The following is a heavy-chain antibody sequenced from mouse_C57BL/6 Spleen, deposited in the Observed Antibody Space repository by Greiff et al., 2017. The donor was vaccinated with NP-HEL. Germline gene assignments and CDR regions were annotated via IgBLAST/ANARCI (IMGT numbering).Heavy chain of an antibody. Sequence: VQLKQSGPGLVKPSQSLSLTCSVTGYSITSGYYWNWIRQFPGNKLEWMGYISYDGSNNYNPSLKNRISITRDTSKNQFFLKLNSVTTEDTATYYCARDPNWDWGQVTTLTVSS. CDR3: ARDPNWD. CDR2: ISYDGSN. V-gene: IGHV3-6*01. D-gene: IGHD4-1*02. J-gene: IGHJ2*01. CDR1: GYSITSGYY.